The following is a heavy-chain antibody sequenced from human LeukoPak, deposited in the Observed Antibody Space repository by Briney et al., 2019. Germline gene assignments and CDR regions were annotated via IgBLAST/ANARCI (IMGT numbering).Heavy chain of an antibody. D-gene: IGHD1-7*01. CDR3: AREQTESWNYNIRWFDP. Sequence: QPGGSLRLSCSASGFTFSSYGMHWVRQAPGKGLEYVSGISNKGGSTYYADSVKGRFTFSRDNAKNTPYLQMNSLRAEDTAVYYCAREQTESWNYNIRWFDPWGQGTLVTVSS. J-gene: IGHJ5*02. CDR2: ISNKGGST. V-gene: IGHV3-64*04. CDR1: GFTFSSYG.